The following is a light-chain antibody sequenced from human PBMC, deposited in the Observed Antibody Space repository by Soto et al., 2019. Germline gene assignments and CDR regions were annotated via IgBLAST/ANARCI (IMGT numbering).Light chain of an antibody. CDR2: KIS. V-gene: IGKV2-24*01. CDR1: QSLLHSDGSTY. CDR3: MQATQFPPYT. Sequence: DIVLTQTPLSSAVTLGQPASISCRSSQSLLHSDGSTYLSWLHQRPGQPPRLLIYKISNRLSGVPDRFSGSGAGTDFTVKISRVEAEDVGVHYCMQATQFPPYTFGQRTKLEIE. J-gene: IGKJ2*01.